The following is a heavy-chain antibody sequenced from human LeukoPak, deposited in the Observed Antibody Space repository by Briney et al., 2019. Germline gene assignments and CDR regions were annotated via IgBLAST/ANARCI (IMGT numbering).Heavy chain of an antibody. CDR2: MNPNSGNT. CDR1: GYTFTSYD. J-gene: IGHJ4*02. V-gene: IGHV1-8*01. Sequence: EASVKVSCKASGYTFTSYDINWVRQATGQGLEWMGWMNPNSGNTGYAQKFQGRVTMTRNTSISTAYMELSSLRSEDTAVYYCAGAYGDYWGYFDYWGQGPLVTVSS. CDR3: AGAYGDYWGYFDY. D-gene: IGHD4-17*01.